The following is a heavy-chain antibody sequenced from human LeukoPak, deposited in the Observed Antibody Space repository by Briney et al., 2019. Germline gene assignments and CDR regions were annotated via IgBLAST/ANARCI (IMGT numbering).Heavy chain of an antibody. CDR1: GGSISSHY. CDR3: ARGSGGINAFDI. D-gene: IGHD1-26*01. CDR2: IYYSGST. J-gene: IGHJ3*02. Sequence: SETLSLTCTVSGGSISSHYWSWIRQPPGKGLEWIGYIYYSGSTNYNPSLKSRVTISVDTSKNQFSLKLSSVTAADTAVYYCARGSGGINAFDIWGQGTMVTVSS. V-gene: IGHV4-59*11.